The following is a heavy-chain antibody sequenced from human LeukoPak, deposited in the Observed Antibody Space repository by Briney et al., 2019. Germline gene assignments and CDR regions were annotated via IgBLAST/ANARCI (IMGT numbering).Heavy chain of an antibody. V-gene: IGHV7-4-1*02. D-gene: IGHD5-18*01. Sequence: ASVKVSCKASGYTFTSYAMNWVRQAPGQGLEWMGWIYTNTGNPTYAQGFTGRFVFSLDTSVSTAYLQISSLKAEDTAVYYCATFNAHRRIQLWAYYFDYWGQGTLVTVSS. CDR2: IYTNTGNP. CDR1: GYTFTSYA. CDR3: ATFNAHRRIQLWAYYFDY. J-gene: IGHJ4*02.